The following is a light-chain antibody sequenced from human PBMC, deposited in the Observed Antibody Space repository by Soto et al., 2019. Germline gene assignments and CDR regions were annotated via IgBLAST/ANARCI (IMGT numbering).Light chain of an antibody. CDR2: AAS. CDR3: QKYSSVPV. Sequence: DIQMTQSPTSLSASVGDRVTITCRASQGIRNFVAWYQQKPGKAPKLLIYAASTLQSGVPPRFSGSGFGTDFPLTINSLQPEDVATYSCQKYSSVPVFGPGTKVEIK. J-gene: IGKJ3*01. CDR1: QGIRNF. V-gene: IGKV1-27*01.